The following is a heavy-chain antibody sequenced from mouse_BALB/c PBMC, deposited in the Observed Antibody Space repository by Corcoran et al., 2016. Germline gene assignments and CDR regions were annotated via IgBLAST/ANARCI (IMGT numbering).Heavy chain of an antibody. Sequence: EVQLQQSGAELVKPGASVKLSCTASGFNIKDTYMHWVKQRPEQGLEWIGRLDPANGNTKYDPKFQGKATITADTSSITAYLQPSSVTSEDTGVYYWAPGYADLWGQGTLVTVSA. CDR3: APGYADL. CDR2: LDPANGNT. CDR1: GFNIKDTY. D-gene: IGHD3-1*01. V-gene: IGHV14-3*02. J-gene: IGHJ3*02.